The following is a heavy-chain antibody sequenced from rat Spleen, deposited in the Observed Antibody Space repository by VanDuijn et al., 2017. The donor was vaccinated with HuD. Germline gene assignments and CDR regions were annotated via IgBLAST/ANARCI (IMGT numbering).Heavy chain of an antibody. D-gene: IGHD1-2*01. CDR1: GLSFSNYD. CDR3: VRHRDYYNSYVYAFDY. CDR2: ISYDGTAT. Sequence: EVQLVESGGGLVQPGRSMKLSCAASGLSFSNYDMAWVRQAPTKGLEWVASISYDGTATYYRDSVKGRFTLSRDNAKSTLYLQMDSLRSEDTATYYCVRHRDYYNSYVYAFDYWGQGVMVTVSS. J-gene: IGHJ2*01. V-gene: IGHV5-25*01.